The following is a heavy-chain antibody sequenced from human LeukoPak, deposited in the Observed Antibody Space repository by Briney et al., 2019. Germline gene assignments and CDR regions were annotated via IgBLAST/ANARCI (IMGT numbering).Heavy chain of an antibody. CDR1: GDSISSSNSY. V-gene: IGHV4-39*07. D-gene: IGHD1-26*01. J-gene: IGHJ4*02. CDR2: MWFGATT. CDR3: ARGGSGSYFQDY. Sequence: SETLSLTCTVSGDSISSSNSYWGWIRQPPGKGLEWIGRMWFGATTSYDPSLKSRVTISIDPSKNQFSLKLRSVTAAGTALYFCARGGSGSYFQDYWGQGTLVTVSS.